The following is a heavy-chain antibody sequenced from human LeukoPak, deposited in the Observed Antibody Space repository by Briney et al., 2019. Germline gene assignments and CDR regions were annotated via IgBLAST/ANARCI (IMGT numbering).Heavy chain of an antibody. CDR3: ARDLSYGSGIRNFDY. CDR1: GYTFISYG. D-gene: IGHD3-10*01. Sequence: ASVKVSCKASGYTFISYGISWVRQAPGQGPEWMGWVGAYNGNTSYVQKFQGRVTMTTDTSTRTVYMELRSLRSDDTAVYYCARDLSYGSGIRNFDYWGQGTLVIVSS. CDR2: VGAYNGNT. J-gene: IGHJ4*02. V-gene: IGHV1-18*01.